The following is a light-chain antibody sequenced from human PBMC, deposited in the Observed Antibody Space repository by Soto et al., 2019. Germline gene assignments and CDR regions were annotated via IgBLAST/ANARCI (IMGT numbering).Light chain of an antibody. CDR2: DVS. CDR1: SSDVGGYNY. V-gene: IGLV2-14*01. J-gene: IGLJ1*01. Sequence: QSALTQPASVSGSPGQSITISCTGTSSDVGGYNYVSWYQQHPGKAPKLMIYDVSNRPSGVSNRFSGSKSGNTASLTISGLQAEDEADYYCSSYTSSVYVFGTGTKVTLL. CDR3: SSYTSSVYV.